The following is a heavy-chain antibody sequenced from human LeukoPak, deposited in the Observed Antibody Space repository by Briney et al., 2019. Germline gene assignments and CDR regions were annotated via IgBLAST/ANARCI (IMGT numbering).Heavy chain of an antibody. CDR2: ISWNSGSI. D-gene: IGHD3-16*02. Sequence: GRSLRLSCAASGFTFDDYAMHWVRQAPGKGLEWVSGISWNSGSIAYADSVKGRFTISRDNAKNSLYLQMNSLRAEDMALYYCAKGPVGELSSLNAFDMWGQGTMVTVFS. V-gene: IGHV3-9*03. CDR3: AKGPVGELSSLNAFDM. CDR1: GFTFDDYA. J-gene: IGHJ3*02.